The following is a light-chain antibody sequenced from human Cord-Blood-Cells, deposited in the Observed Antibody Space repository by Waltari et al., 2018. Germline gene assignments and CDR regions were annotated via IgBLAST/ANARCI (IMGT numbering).Light chain of an antibody. V-gene: IGKV1-9*01. Sequence: DIKLTQSPSFLSASVGDRVNITCRASQGISSYLAWYQQTPGKSPKLLIYAASTWQSGVPSRFSGSGAGAEFTLTISSLRPEDFATCYGQQLNSYPWTFGQGTKVEIE. J-gene: IGKJ1*01. CDR1: QGISSY. CDR3: QQLNSYPWT. CDR2: AAS.